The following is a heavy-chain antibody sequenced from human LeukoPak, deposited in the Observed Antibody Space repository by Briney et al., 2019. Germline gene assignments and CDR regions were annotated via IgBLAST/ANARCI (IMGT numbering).Heavy chain of an antibody. J-gene: IGHJ3*02. CDR3: ARGHNWNDRAFDI. CDR2: IKPDGTEK. V-gene: IGHV3-7*01. Sequence: AGGSLRLSCAASGFTFSSYWMSWVRQAPGKGLEWVSNIKPDGTEKYDVDSVKGRFTISRDDSKNTLYLQMNSLRVEDTAVYYCARGHNWNDRAFDIWGQGTLVTVSS. CDR1: GFTFSSYW. D-gene: IGHD1-1*01.